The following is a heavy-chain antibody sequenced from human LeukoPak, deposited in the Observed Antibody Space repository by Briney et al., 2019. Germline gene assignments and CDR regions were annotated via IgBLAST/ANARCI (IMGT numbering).Heavy chain of an antibody. D-gene: IGHD3-10*01. CDR1: GGSITNYY. CDR2: IYYSGNT. V-gene: IGHV4-59*01. CDR3: ARGALLWFGERMEYYFDY. J-gene: IGHJ4*02. Sequence: SETLSLTCTVSGGSITNYYWSWIRQPPGKGREWIGFIYYSGNTNYKPSLKSRVTLSVDTSKNQFSLKLSSMTAADTAVYYCARGALLWFGERMEYYFDYWGQGTLLTVSS.